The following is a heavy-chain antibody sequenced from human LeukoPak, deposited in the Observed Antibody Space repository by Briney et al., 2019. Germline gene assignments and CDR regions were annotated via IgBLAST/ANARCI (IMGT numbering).Heavy chain of an antibody. CDR3: ARRPGIAVAGIFDY. D-gene: IGHD6-19*01. V-gene: IGHV4-39*01. CDR1: GGSISSSSYY. CDR2: IYYSGST. J-gene: IGHJ4*02. Sequence: SETPSLTCTVSGGSISSSSYYWGWIRQPPGKGLERIGSIYYSGSTYYNPSLKSRVTISVDTSKNQFSLKLSSVTAADTAVYYCARRPGIAVAGIFDYWGQGTLVTVSS.